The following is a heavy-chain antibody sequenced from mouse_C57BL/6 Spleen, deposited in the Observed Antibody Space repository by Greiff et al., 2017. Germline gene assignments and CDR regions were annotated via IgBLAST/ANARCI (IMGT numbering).Heavy chain of an antibody. Sequence: VKLMESGPGLVAPSQSLSITCTVSGLSLTSYAISWVRQPPGKGLAWLGVLWTGGGTNYTSALKSRLSISKDNAKSQVFLKMNSLHTDDTARYDCARKTTVDNYAMDYWGQGSSVTGSS. CDR2: LWTGGGT. J-gene: IGHJ4*01. CDR3: ARKTTVDNYAMDY. V-gene: IGHV2-9-1*01. CDR1: GLSLTSYA. D-gene: IGHD1-1*01.